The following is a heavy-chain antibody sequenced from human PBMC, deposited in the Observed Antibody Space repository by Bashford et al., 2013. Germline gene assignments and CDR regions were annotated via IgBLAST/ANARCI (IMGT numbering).Heavy chain of an antibody. V-gene: IGHV4-31*03. CDR3: ASTPPTVTTGNLYYYYGMDV. J-gene: IGHJ6*02. D-gene: IGHD4-17*01. CDR1: GGSISSGGYY. CDR2: IYYSGST. Sequence: SETLSLTCTVSGGSISSGGYYWSWIRQHPGKGLEWIGYIYYSGSTYYNPSLKSRVTISVDTSKNQFSLKLSSVTAADTAVYYCASTPPTVTTGNLYYYYGMDVWGQGTTVTVSS.